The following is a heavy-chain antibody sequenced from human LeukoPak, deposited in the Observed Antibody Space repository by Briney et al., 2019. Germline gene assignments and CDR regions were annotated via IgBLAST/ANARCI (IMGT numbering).Heavy chain of an antibody. Sequence: GGSLRLSCAASGFSVSDYSISWIRQSPGKGPEWISYVMSGRGSTNYADSVKGRFTISRDNAKNSVALQLDGLRADDTAVYFCTRERRGSYYAFESWGKGTLVTVSS. V-gene: IGHV3-11*05. CDR1: GFSVSDYS. CDR2: VMSGRGST. CDR3: TRERRGSYYAFES. D-gene: IGHD3-16*01. J-gene: IGHJ4*02.